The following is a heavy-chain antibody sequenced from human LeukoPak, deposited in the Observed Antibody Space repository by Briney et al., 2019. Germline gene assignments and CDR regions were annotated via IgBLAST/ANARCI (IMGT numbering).Heavy chain of an antibody. J-gene: IGHJ4*02. CDR2: IYHSGST. CDR3: ASNSFDYYGSGSYSVDY. D-gene: IGHD3-10*01. Sequence: SETLSLTCAVSGGSISSSNWWSWVRQPPGKGLEWIGEIYHSGSTNYNPSLKSRVTISVDTSKNQFSLKLSSVTAADTAVYYCASNSFDYYGSGSYSVDYWGQGTLVTVSS. CDR1: GGSISSSNW. V-gene: IGHV4-4*02.